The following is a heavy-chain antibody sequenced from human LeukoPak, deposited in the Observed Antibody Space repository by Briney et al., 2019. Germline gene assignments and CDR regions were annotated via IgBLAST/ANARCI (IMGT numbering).Heavy chain of an antibody. CDR1: GYSFTSYW. CDR2: IYPGDSDT. V-gene: IGHV5-51*01. D-gene: IGHD2-2*01. CDR3: ASLYCSSTSCDRSRFDP. J-gene: IGHJ5*02. Sequence: NTGESLKISCKGSGYSFTSYWIGWVRQMPGKGLEWMRIIYPGDSDTRYSPSFQGQATISADKSISTAYLQWSSLKASDTAMYYCASLYCSSTSCDRSRFDPWGQGTLVTVSS.